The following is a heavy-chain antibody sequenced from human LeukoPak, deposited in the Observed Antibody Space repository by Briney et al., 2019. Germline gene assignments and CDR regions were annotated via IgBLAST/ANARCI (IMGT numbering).Heavy chain of an antibody. CDR3: ASSSFEQWLVPNY. J-gene: IGHJ4*02. V-gene: IGHV4-39*01. D-gene: IGHD6-19*01. Sequence: SETLSLTCIVSGGSISSSSYYWGWIRQPPGKGLEWIGSIYYSGSTYYNPSLKSRVTISVDTSKNQFSLKLSSVTAADTAVYYCASSSFEQWLVPNYWGQGTLVTVSS. CDR1: GGSISSSSYY. CDR2: IYYSGST.